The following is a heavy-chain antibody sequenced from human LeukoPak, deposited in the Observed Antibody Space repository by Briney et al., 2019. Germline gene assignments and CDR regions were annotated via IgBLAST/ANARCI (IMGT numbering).Heavy chain of an antibody. Sequence: SETLSLTCSVSGDSVSRSDFYWDWIRQPPGKGLEWIGTIYYSGRTYYSPSLKSRVTMSVDPSNNQFSLNLRSVTAADTAVYYCARRRYYDGSGYLEWGQGTLLSVSS. CDR2: IYYSGRT. J-gene: IGHJ1*01. D-gene: IGHD3-22*01. CDR1: GDSVSRSDFY. V-gene: IGHV4-39*01. CDR3: ARRRYYDGSGYLE.